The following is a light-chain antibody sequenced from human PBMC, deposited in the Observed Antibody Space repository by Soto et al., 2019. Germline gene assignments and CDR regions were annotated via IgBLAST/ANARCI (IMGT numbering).Light chain of an antibody. CDR2: DVS. J-gene: IGLJ2*01. V-gene: IGLV2-14*01. CDR1: SSDVGGYNY. Sequence: QSALTQPASVSGSPGQSNTISSTGTSSDVGGYNYVSWYQQHPGKAPKLMIYDVSNRPSGVSNRFSGSKSGNTASLTISGLQAEDEADYYCSSYTSSSTLVVFGGGTKLTVL. CDR3: SSYTSSSTLVV.